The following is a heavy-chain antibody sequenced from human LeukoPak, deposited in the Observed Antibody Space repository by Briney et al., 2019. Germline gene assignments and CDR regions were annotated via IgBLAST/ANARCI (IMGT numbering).Heavy chain of an antibody. CDR1: GFSFGNYA. CDR3: AKHNYASGTYSMDV. V-gene: IGHV3-23*05. CDR2: LDSSGGGI. Sequence: GGSLRLSCAASGFSFGNYAMSWVRQAPGKVLEWVSALDSSGGGIHYADSVKGRFTISRDNSKNTLYLQMNSLRAEDTALYYCAKHNYASGTYSMDVWGQGTTVTVSS. J-gene: IGHJ6*02. D-gene: IGHD3-10*01.